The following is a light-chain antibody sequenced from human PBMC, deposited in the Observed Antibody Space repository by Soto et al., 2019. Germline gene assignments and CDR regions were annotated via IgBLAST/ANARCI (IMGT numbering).Light chain of an antibody. J-gene: IGKJ4*02. V-gene: IGKV1-39*01. CDR2: TAS. CDR3: QQSDHTPLT. CDR1: QNIDTF. Sequence: DIQMTQSPSSLSASVGDRVTITCRASQNIDTFLNWYQQKPGRAPNLLIFTASSLQSGVPSTFSGSGSGTDFTLTISTLQPEDFATYFCQQSDHTPLTFGGGTKVDIK.